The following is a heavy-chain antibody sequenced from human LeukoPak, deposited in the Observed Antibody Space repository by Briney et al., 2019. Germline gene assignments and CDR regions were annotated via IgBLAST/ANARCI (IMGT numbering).Heavy chain of an antibody. CDR1: GFTFSSYS. J-gene: IGHJ4*02. Sequence: GGSLRLSCAASGFTFSSYSMNWVRQAPGKGLEWVSSISSSSSYIYYADSVKGRFTISRDNAKNSLYLQMNSLRAEDTALYYCAKETNRYYYGSGSLGLDYWGQGTLVTVSS. CDR2: ISSSSSYI. CDR3: AKETNRYYYGSGSLGLDY. D-gene: IGHD3-10*01. V-gene: IGHV3-21*04.